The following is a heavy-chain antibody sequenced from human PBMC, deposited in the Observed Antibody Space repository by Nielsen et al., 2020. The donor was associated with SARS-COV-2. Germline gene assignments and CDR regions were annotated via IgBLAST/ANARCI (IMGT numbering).Heavy chain of an antibody. J-gene: IGHJ4*02. CDR3: ARGIAAAALSY. CDR2: INAGNGNT. D-gene: IGHD6-13*01. Sequence: WVGQAPGQRLEWMGWINAGNGNTKYSQKFQGRVTITRDTSASTAYMELSSLRSEDTAVYYCARGIAAAALSYWGQGTLVTVSS. V-gene: IGHV1-3*01.